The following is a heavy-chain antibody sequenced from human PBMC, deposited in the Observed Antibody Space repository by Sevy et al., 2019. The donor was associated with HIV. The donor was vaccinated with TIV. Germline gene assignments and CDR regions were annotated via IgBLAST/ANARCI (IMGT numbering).Heavy chain of an antibody. CDR1: GFTFSSYA. V-gene: IGHV3-23*01. J-gene: IGHJ3*02. CDR2: ISGSGGST. Sequence: GGSLRLSCAASGFTFSSYAMRWVRQAPGKGLEWVSAISGSGGSTYYADSVKGRFTISRDNSKNTLYLQMNSLRAEDTAVYCCAKDKGGGVWRDAFDIWGQGTMVTVSS. D-gene: IGHD2-21*02. CDR3: AKDKGGGVWRDAFDI.